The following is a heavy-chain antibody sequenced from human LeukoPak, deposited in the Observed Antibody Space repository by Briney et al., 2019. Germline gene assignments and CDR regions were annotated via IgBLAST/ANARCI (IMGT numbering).Heavy chain of an antibody. CDR2: IYYSGST. D-gene: IGHD1-26*01. CDR3: ARHSGSYYDAFDV. Sequence: SETLSLTCTVSGGSISSSSYYWGWIRQPPGKGLEWIGSIYYSGSTYYNPSLKSRVTISVDTSKNQFSLKLSSVTAADTAVYYYARHSGSYYDAFDVWGQGTMVTVSS. CDR1: GGSISSSSYY. J-gene: IGHJ3*01. V-gene: IGHV4-39*01.